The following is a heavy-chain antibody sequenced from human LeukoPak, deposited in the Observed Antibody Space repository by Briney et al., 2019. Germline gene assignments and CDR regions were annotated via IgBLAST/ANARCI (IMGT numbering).Heavy chain of an antibody. V-gene: IGHV3-23*01. Sequence: PGGSLRLSCAASGFTFSNYGMYWVRQAPGEGLEWVSAVTGGGTGTYYADSVKGRFTISRDNSKNTLYLQMNSLRAEDTAVYFCAKRYYGSETYFALDIWGQGTVVTVSP. D-gene: IGHD3-10*01. J-gene: IGHJ3*02. CDR3: AKRYYGSETYFALDI. CDR1: GFTFSNYG. CDR2: VTGGGTGT.